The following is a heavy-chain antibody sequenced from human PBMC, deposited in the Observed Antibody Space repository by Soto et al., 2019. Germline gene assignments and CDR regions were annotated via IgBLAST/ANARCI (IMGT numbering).Heavy chain of an antibody. J-gene: IGHJ6*02. D-gene: IGHD3-22*01. Sequence: GASVKVSCKASGYTFTSYGISWVLQAPGEGLEWMGWINPYNGNTKYAQKLQGRVTMTTDTSTSTAYMELRSLRSDDTAVYYCARDPPGVGYDSSGYPYYYGMDVWGQGTTVTVSS. CDR1: GYTFTSYG. V-gene: IGHV1-18*01. CDR2: INPYNGNT. CDR3: ARDPPGVGYDSSGYPYYYGMDV.